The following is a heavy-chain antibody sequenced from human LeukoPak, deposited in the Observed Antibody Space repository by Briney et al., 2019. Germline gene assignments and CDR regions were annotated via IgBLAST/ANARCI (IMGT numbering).Heavy chain of an antibody. V-gene: IGHV3-33*01. J-gene: IGHJ3*02. CDR2: IWYDGSNK. CDR1: GFTFSSYG. D-gene: IGHD3-9*01. Sequence: PGGSLRLSCAASGFTFSSYGMHWVRQAPGKGLEWVAVIWYDGSNKYYADSVKGRFTISRDNSKNTLYLQMNSLRAEDTAVYYCARVGHFDRAHAFDIWGQGTMVTVSS. CDR3: ARVGHFDRAHAFDI.